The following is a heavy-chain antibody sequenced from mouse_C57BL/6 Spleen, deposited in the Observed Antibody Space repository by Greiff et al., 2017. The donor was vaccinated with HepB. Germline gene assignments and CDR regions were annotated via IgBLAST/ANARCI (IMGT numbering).Heavy chain of an antibody. CDR2: ISYDGSN. V-gene: IGHV3-6*01. CDR1: GYSITSGYY. Sequence: EVKLMESGPGLVKPSQSLSLTCSVTGYSITSGYYWNWIRQFPGNKLEWMGYISYDGSNNYNPSLKNRISITRDTSKNQFFLKLNSVTTEDTATYYCARVGYGYDNYFDYWGQGTTLTVSS. J-gene: IGHJ2*01. D-gene: IGHD2-2*01. CDR3: ARVGYGYDNYFDY.